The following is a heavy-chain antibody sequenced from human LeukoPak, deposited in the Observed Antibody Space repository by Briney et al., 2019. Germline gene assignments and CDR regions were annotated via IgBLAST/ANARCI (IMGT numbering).Heavy chain of an antibody. Sequence: GGSLRLSCAASGFTFSSHNMHWVRQAPGKGLEWVAFVHHDENTKSSADSAKGRFTVSRDNSKSTVYLQMNSLRPEDTAVYYCGRDLAGYTYAIDYWGQGALVTVSS. CDR2: VHHDENTK. CDR1: GFTFSSHN. J-gene: IGHJ4*02. V-gene: IGHV3-30*02. D-gene: IGHD5-18*01. CDR3: GRDLAGYTYAIDY.